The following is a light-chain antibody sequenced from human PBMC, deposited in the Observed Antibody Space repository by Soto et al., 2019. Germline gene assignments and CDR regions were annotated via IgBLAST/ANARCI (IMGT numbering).Light chain of an antibody. Sequence: DIQWTQSPSFLSASVGDRVTITCRASQGISSYLAWYQQKPGKAPKLLIYAASTLQSGVPSRFSGSGSGTEFTLTVSSLQPEDFETYYCQQHNSFPITVGQGTRLEIK. CDR1: QGISSY. CDR3: QQHNSFPIT. J-gene: IGKJ5*01. V-gene: IGKV1-9*01. CDR2: AAS.